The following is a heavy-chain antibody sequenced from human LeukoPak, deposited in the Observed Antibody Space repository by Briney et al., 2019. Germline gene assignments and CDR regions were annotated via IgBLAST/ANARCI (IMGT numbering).Heavy chain of an antibody. CDR1: GFTFSSYS. V-gene: IGHV3-9*01. CDR2: ISWNSGSI. Sequence: PGGSLRLSCAASGFTFSSYSMNWVRQAPGKGLEWVSGISWNSGSIGYADSVKGRFTISRDNAKNSLYLQMNSLRAEDTALYYCAKQFGSSGWRWFDPWGQGTLVTVSS. J-gene: IGHJ5*02. D-gene: IGHD6-19*01. CDR3: AKQFGSSGWRWFDP.